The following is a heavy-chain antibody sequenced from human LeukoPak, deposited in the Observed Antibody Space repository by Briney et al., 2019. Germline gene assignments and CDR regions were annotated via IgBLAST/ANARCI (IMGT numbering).Heavy chain of an antibody. J-gene: IGHJ6*02. CDR1: GFTLSLAW. CDR2: IWYDGSNK. CDR3: ARESGNGYSSGWYPYYYYGMDV. D-gene: IGHD6-19*01. V-gene: IGHV3-33*08. Sequence: PGGSLRLSCATSGFTLSLAWMHWVRRAPGKGLEWVAVIWYDGSNKYYADSVKGRFTISRDNSKNTLYLQMNSLRAEDTAVYYCARESGNGYSSGWYPYYYYGMDVWGQGTTVTVSS.